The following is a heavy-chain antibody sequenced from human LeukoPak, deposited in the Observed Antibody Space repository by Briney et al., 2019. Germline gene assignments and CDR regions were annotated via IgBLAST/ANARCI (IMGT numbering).Heavy chain of an antibody. CDR1: GGSISSSSYY. V-gene: IGHV4-39*01. CDR3: ARGLTQDY. CDR2: IYYSGST. J-gene: IGHJ4*02. Sequence: SETLSLTCTVSGGSISSSSYYWGWIRQPPGKGLEWIGSIYYSGSTYYNPSLKSRVTISVDTSKNQFSLKLSSVTAADTAVYYCARGLTQDYWGQGTLVTVSS.